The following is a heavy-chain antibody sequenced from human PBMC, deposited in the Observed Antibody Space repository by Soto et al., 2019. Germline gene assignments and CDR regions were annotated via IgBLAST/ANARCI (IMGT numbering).Heavy chain of an antibody. CDR2: IIPILGIA. CDR3: ARAAGYCSGGSCDRFDP. CDR1: GGTFSSYT. J-gene: IGHJ5*02. Sequence: SVKVSCKASGGTFSSYTISWVRQAPGQGLEWMGRIIPILGIANYAQKFQGRVTIIADKSTSTAYMELSSLRSEDTAVYYCARAAGYCSGGSCDRFDPWGQGTLVTVSA. D-gene: IGHD2-15*01. V-gene: IGHV1-69*02.